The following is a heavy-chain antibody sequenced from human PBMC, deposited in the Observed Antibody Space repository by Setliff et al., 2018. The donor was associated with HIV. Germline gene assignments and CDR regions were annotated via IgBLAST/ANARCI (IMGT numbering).Heavy chain of an antibody. J-gene: IGHJ4*02. CDR1: GFTFSSYS. CDR3: ARGYYYDTSAPGFDY. V-gene: IGHV3-21*01. Sequence: LRLSCAASGFTFSSYSMNWVRQAPGKGLEWVSSISTSSSYIYYADSVKGRFTISSDNAKNSLYLRMNSLRVEDTAVYYCARGYYYDTSAPGFDYWGQGTLVTVSS. D-gene: IGHD3-22*01. CDR2: ISTSSSYI.